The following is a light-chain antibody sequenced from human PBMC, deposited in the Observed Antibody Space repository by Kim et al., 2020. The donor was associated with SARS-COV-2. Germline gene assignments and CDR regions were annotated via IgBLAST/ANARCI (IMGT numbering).Light chain of an antibody. J-gene: IGKJ1*01. CDR2: AAS. CDR3: QQTYSTPQT. Sequence: DIQMTQSPSSLSASVGDRVTITCRASQSISSYFNWYQQKPGKAPQLLIYAASSLQSGVPSRFSGSGSGTDFTLTISSLQPEDFATYYCQQTYSTPQTFGQGTKVDIK. CDR1: QSISSY. V-gene: IGKV1-39*01.